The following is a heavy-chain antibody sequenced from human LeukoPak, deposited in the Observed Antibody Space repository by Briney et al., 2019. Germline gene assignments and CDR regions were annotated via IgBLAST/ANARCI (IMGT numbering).Heavy chain of an antibody. D-gene: IGHD6-13*01. Sequence: EASGKVSCKASGHTFTSYDINWVRQATGQGLEWMGWMNPNSGNTGYAQKFQGRVTITRNTSISTAYMELSSLRSEDTAVYYCARGQWYSSSESWFDPWGQGTLVTVSS. CDR2: MNPNSGNT. CDR1: GHTFTSYD. V-gene: IGHV1-8*03. CDR3: ARGQWYSSSESWFDP. J-gene: IGHJ5*02.